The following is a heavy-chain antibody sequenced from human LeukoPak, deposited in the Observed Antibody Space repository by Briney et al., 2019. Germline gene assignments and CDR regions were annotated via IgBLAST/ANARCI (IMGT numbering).Heavy chain of an antibody. CDR3: AKWGDYDVLTGYYDSDY. Sequence: GGSLRLSCAASGSSFSNYAMSWVRQVPGKGLEWVSAISGRDDSTYYADSVKGRFTISRDTSKNTLYLQMNSLRAEDTAVYYCAKWGDYDVLTGYYDSDYWGQGTLVTVSS. D-gene: IGHD3-9*01. V-gene: IGHV3-23*01. CDR2: ISGRDDST. CDR1: GSSFSNYA. J-gene: IGHJ4*02.